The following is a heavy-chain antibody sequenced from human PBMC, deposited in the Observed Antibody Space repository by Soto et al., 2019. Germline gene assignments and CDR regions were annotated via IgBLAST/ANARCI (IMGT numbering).Heavy chain of an antibody. J-gene: IGHJ4*02. CDR3: AKSLWDTSGWKTDY. V-gene: IGHV4-59*01. CDR1: GDSISSLY. Sequence: QVQLPESGPGLVKPSETLSLTCTVSGDSISSLYWSWIRQPPGKGLEWIGYIYYSGSINYKPSLKSRVTISVDPSKNQFSLRLSSVTAADTAVYYCAKSLWDTSGWKTDYWGQGTLVTVSS. CDR2: IYYSGSI. D-gene: IGHD6-19*01.